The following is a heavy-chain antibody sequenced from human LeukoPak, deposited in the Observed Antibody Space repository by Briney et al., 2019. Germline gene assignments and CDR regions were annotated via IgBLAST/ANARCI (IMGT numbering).Heavy chain of an antibody. J-gene: IGHJ6*02. Sequence: GGSLRLSCAASGFTFSSYAISWVRQAPGQGLEWMGRIIPILGIANYAQKFQGRVTITADKSTSTAYMELSSLRSEDTAVYYCARVTAMAGDPDYYYGMDVWGQGTTVTVSS. CDR2: IIPILGIA. V-gene: IGHV1-69*04. CDR1: GFTFSSYA. D-gene: IGHD5-18*01. CDR3: ARVTAMAGDPDYYYGMDV.